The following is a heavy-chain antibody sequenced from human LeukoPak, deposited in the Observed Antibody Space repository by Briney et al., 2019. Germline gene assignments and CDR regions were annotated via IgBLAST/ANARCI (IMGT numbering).Heavy chain of an antibody. D-gene: IGHD3-10*01. Sequence: QSGGSLRLSCAASGFTFSSYWMTWVRQALGKGLEWVANIKEDGSEKYYVDSVKGRFTISRDNAKNSVYLQMNSLRAEDTAVYYCAREGSGYFDYWGQGHLVTVSS. CDR3: AREGSGYFDY. CDR2: IKEDGSEK. CDR1: GFTFSSYW. V-gene: IGHV3-7*01. J-gene: IGHJ4*02.